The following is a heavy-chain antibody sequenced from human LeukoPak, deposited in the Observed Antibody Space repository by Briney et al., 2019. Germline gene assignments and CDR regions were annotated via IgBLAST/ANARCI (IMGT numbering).Heavy chain of an antibody. CDR3: ARVLDDFWSGYYTD. Sequence: PGGSLRLSCAASGFTFSSYVMSWVRQAPGKGLEWVANIKQDGSEKYYVDSVKGRFTISRDNAKNSLYLQMNSLRAEDTAVYYCARVLDDFWSGYYTDWGQGTLVTVSS. J-gene: IGHJ4*02. CDR2: IKQDGSEK. CDR1: GFTFSSYV. D-gene: IGHD3-3*01. V-gene: IGHV3-7*01.